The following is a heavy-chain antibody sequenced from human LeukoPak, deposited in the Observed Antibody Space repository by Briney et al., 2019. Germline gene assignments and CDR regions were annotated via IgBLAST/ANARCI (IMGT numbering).Heavy chain of an antibody. CDR3: AKGPEFYYDSSGRNYFDY. J-gene: IGHJ4*02. CDR1: GITFSSYA. D-gene: IGHD3-22*01. V-gene: IGHV3-23*01. Sequence: GGSLRLSCAASGITFSSYAMTWVRQAPGKGLEWVSGISGSGGSRDYADSVRGRLTISRDNSKNTLFLQMNSLRVDDTAVYYCAKGPEFYYDSSGRNYFDYWGQGALVTVAS. CDR2: ISGSGGSR.